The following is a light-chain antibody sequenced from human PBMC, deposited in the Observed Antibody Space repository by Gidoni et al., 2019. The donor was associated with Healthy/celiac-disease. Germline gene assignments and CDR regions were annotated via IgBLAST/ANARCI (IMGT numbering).Light chain of an antibody. Sequence: DIVMIRSTLSLPVTPGEPASISCRSSQSLLHRNGYNYWDWYLQKPGQSPQLLIYLGSNRASGVPDRFSGSGSGTDFTLKIRRVEAEDVGVYYCMQALQTPPTFGQGTRLEIK. CDR2: LGS. CDR3: MQALQTPPT. CDR1: QSLLHRNGYNY. J-gene: IGKJ5*01. V-gene: IGKV2-28*01.